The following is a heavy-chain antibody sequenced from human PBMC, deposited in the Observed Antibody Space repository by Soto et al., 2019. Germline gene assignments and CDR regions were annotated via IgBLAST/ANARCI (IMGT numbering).Heavy chain of an antibody. CDR2: IYYSGST. Sequence: SETLSLTCTVSGGSISSGGYYWSWIRQHPGKGLEWIGYIYYSGSTYYNPSLKSRVTISVDTSKNQFSLKLSSVTAADTAVYYCARNSKDDYSVYYGMDVWGQGTTVTVSS. CDR3: ARNSKDDYSVYYGMDV. D-gene: IGHD5-12*01. J-gene: IGHJ6*02. V-gene: IGHV4-31*03. CDR1: GGSISSGGYY.